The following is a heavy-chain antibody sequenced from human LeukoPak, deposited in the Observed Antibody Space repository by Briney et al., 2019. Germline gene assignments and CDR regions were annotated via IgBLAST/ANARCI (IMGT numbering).Heavy chain of an antibody. D-gene: IGHD1-1*01. V-gene: IGHV3-21*01. CDR1: GFTFSSYS. CDR2: ISSSSSYI. J-gene: IGHJ3*02. Sequence: GGALRLSCAASGFTFSSYSMNWVRQAPGKGLECVSSISSSSSYIYYADSVKGLFTISRDNAKISLYLQMNSLRAEDTAVYYCARDRYTWSDGSFDIWGQGTMVTVSS. CDR3: ARDRYTWSDGSFDI.